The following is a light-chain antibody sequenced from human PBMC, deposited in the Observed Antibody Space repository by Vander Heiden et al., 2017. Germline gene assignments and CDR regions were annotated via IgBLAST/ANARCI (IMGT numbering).Light chain of an antibody. V-gene: IGLV1-51*01. CDR1: SSNIGKSF. CDR2: DND. Sequence: QSVLPQPPSVSAAPAQQVTISCSGSSSNIGKSFVYWYQQFRGTAPKLLIYDNDKRPSGTPARYSGSKSGTSATLDITGIQTGDEAEYYCGTWDSGLSVGVFGTGTKLTVL. CDR3: GTWDSGLSVGV. J-gene: IGLJ3*02.